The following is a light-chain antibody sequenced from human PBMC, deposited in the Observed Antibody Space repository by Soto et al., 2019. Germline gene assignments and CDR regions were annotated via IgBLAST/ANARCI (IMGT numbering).Light chain of an antibody. CDR1: NSDIGGYNY. V-gene: IGLV2-14*01. CDR3: SSYSGSSPLDV. Sequence: QSALTQPASVSGSPGQSITISCTGTNSDIGGYNYVSWYQQHSGKAPKLIIYEVSNRPSGVSNRFSGSKSGNTASLAISGLQAEDEADYYCSSYSGSSPLDVFGTGTKVTVL. J-gene: IGLJ1*01. CDR2: EVS.